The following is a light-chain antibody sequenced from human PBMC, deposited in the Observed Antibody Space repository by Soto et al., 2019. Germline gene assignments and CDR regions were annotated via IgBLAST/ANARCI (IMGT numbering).Light chain of an antibody. CDR3: QQYYNLPIT. CDR1: QGISNH. V-gene: IGKV1-16*01. Sequence: DIQMTQSPSSLSASVGDRVTITCRASQGISNHLTWFQQKPGKAPKLLIYSASNLQSGVPSRFSGSGSGTDFTVTISSLQPEDFATYSCQQYYNLPITFGQGTRLEVK. CDR2: SAS. J-gene: IGKJ5*01.